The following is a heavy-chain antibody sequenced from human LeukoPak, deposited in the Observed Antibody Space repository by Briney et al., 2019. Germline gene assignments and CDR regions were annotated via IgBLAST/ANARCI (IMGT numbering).Heavy chain of an antibody. CDR2: IYPGDSDT. D-gene: IGHD2-21*02. CDR1: GYSFTNYW. J-gene: IGHJ6*02. Sequence: GESLKISCKGSGYSFTNYWIGWVRQMPGKGLEWMGIIYPGDSDTRYSPSFQGQVTISADKSISTAYLQWSSLKASDTAMYYCARQAYCGGDCYLYGMDVWGQGTTVTVSS. V-gene: IGHV5-51*01. CDR3: ARQAYCGGDCYLYGMDV.